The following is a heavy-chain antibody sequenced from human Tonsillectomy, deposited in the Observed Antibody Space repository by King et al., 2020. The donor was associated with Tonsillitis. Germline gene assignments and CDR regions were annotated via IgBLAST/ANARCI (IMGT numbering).Heavy chain of an antibody. Sequence: VQLVESGGGLEQPGGSLSPSCAASGSTFRTYPRSGARQAPGKGLEWVSAFSGGGGGPSSASSVKVRLTISRENSKNTLYLQMNSLRAEDTAVYYCAKEIVGATTWYYGMDVWGQGTTVTVSS. D-gene: IGHD1-26*01. J-gene: IGHJ6*02. CDR3: AKEIVGATTWYYGMDV. V-gene: IGHV3-23*04. CDR2: FSGGGGGP. CDR1: GSTFRTYP.